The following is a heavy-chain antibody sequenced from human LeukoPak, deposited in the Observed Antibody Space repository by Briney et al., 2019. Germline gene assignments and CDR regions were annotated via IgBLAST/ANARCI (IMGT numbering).Heavy chain of an antibody. D-gene: IGHD3-10*01. CDR2: IWYDGSNK. V-gene: IGHV3-33*01. CDR3: GRAEHPDYYGSASENWFDP. J-gene: IGHJ5*02. Sequence: GGSLRLSCAASGFTFSSYGMHWVRQAPGKGLEWVAVIWYDGSNKYYADSVKGRFTISRDNSKNTLFLKMKVLRAEVTAVYYCGRAEHPDYYGSASENWFDPWGQGTLVTVSS. CDR1: GFTFSSYG.